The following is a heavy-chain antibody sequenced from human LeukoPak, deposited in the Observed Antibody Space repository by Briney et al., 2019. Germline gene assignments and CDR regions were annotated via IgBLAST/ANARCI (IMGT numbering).Heavy chain of an antibody. J-gene: IGHJ4*02. CDR2: INHSGST. CDR1: GGSFSGYY. V-gene: IGHV4-34*01. D-gene: IGHD5-12*01. Sequence: SETLSLTCAVYGGSFSGYYWSWIRQPPGKGLEWIGEINHSGSTNYNPSLKSRVTISVDTSKNQFSLKLSSVTAADTAVYYCARPRYRYSGYDFNVWGQGTLVTVSS. CDR3: ARPRYRYSGYDFNV.